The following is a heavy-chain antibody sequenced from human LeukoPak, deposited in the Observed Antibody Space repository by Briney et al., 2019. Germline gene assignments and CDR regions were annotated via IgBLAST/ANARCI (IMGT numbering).Heavy chain of an antibody. CDR3: ARDQNYYDSSGYFGY. V-gene: IGHV1-18*04. CDR1: GYTFTGYY. CDR2: ISAYNGNT. D-gene: IGHD3-22*01. Sequence: ASVKVSCKASGYTFTGYYMHWVRQAPGQGLEWMGWISAYNGNTNYSQKLQGRVTMTTDTSTSTAYMELSRLRSDDTAGYYCARDQNYYDSSGYFGYWGQGTLVTVSS. J-gene: IGHJ4*02.